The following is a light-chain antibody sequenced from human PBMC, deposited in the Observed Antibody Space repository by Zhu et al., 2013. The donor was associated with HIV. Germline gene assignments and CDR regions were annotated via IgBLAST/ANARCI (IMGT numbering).Light chain of an antibody. CDR2: GAS. CDR1: QSVRSSY. Sequence: EIVLTQSPGTLSLPPGERATLSCRASQSVRSSYLAWYQQKPGQAPRLLIYGASSRATGIPDRFSGSGSGTDFTLTISRLEPEDFAVYYCQQYGSSLLFTFGPGTKVEIK. CDR3: QQYGSSLLFT. J-gene: IGKJ3*01. V-gene: IGKV3-20*01.